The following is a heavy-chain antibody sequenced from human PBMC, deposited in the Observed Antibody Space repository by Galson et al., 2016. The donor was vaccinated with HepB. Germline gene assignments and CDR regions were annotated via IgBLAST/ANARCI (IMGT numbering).Heavy chain of an antibody. CDR3: ARLGPRTVIGSYHFYYYSMDV. J-gene: IGHJ6*02. V-gene: IGHV3-7*01. CDR2: IKQEGGEK. D-gene: IGHD2-21*01. CDR1: GFTFSSYW. Sequence: SLRLSCAGSGFTFSSYWASWVRQAPGKGLEWLANIKQEGGEKNYVDSVKGRFTISRDNAKNSVFLQINSLRVDDTAVYFCARLGPRTVIGSYHFYYYSMDVWGQGTTVTVSS.